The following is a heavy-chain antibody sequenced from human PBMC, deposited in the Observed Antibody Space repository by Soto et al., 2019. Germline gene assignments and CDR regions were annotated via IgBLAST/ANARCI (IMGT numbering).Heavy chain of an antibody. CDR2: SIPICGTA. CDR3: ERDSSNYDYYYGMDV. Sequence: QVQLVQSGAEVKKPGSSVKVSCKASGVTFSSYAISWVRQAPGQGLEWMGGSIPICGTANYAQKFQGRVTITADESTSTAYMELSSPRSEYTAGYYCERDSSNYDYYYGMDVWGQGTTVTVSS. D-gene: IGHD4-4*01. CDR1: GVTFSSYA. J-gene: IGHJ6*02. V-gene: IGHV1-69*01.